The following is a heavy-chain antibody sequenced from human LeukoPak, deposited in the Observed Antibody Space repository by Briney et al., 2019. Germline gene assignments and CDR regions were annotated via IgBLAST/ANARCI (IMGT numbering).Heavy chain of an antibody. V-gene: IGHV3-7*01. CDR3: ARERSLGYYFDY. CDR1: GFTFSNYW. D-gene: IGHD3-16*01. CDR2: IKPDGSEK. J-gene: IGHJ4*02. Sequence: GGSLRLSCVASGFTFSNYWMSWVRQAPGKGLEWVANIKPDGSEKYYVDSVKGRFTISRDNAKNSLYLQMSSLRAEDTAVYYCARERSLGYYFDYWGQGTLVTVSS.